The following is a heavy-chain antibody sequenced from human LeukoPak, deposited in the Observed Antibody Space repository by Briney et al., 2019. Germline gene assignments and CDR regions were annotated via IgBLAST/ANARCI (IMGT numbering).Heavy chain of an antibody. J-gene: IGHJ4*02. CDR2: INPNSGGT. D-gene: IGHD2-2*01. V-gene: IGHV1-2*02. CDR3: ARDRSVVVPAATVDY. CDR1: GYTFTGYY. Sequence: ASVTVSCKASGYTFTGYYMHWVRQAPGQGLEWMGWINPNSGGTNYAQKFQGRVTMTRDTSISTAYMELSRLRSDDTAVYYCARDRSVVVPAATVDYWGQGTLVTVSS.